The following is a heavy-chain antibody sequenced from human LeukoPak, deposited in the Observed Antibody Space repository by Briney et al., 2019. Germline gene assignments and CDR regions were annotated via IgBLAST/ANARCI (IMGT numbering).Heavy chain of an antibody. V-gene: IGHV3-66*01. J-gene: IGHJ4*02. CDR2: IYSGGST. CDR1: GFNVSSNY. CDR3: ARAFSGYYYYLH. D-gene: IGHD3-22*01. Sequence: GGSLRLSCAASGFNVSSNYMSWVRQAPGKGLEWVSVIYSGGSTYYADSVKGRFTISRDNSKNTLYLQMKSLRAEDTAVYFCARAFSGYYYYLHWGQGTLVTVSS.